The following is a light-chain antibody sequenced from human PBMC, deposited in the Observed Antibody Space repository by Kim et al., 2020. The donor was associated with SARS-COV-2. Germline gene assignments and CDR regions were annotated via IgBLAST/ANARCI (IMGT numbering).Light chain of an antibody. CDR1: QGVGSW. V-gene: IGKV1-5*03. J-gene: IGKJ1*01. CDR2: KAS. Sequence: DIQMTQSPFTLSASVGDRVTITCRPSQGVGSWLAWYQQKPGKAPKLLIYKASSLESGVPSRFSGSGSGTEFTLTISSLQPDDFATYYCQQYNNYPLTFGQGTKVDIK. CDR3: QQYNNYPLT.